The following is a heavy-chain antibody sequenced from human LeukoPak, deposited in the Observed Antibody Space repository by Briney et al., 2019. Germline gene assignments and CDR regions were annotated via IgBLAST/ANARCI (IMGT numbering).Heavy chain of an antibody. Sequence: GGSLRLSCEDSGFTFRSYEMNWVRQAPGKGLEWIAYLSSSGSAFSYADSVKGRFTIARDNAKNSVYLQMNSLRAEDTAVYYCAELGITMIGGVWGKGTTVTISS. CDR1: GFTFRSYE. V-gene: IGHV3-48*03. CDR3: AELGITMIGGV. CDR2: LSSSGSAF. J-gene: IGHJ6*04. D-gene: IGHD3-10*02.